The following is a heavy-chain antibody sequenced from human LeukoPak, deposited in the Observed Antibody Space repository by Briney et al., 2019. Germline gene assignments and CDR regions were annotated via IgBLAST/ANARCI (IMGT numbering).Heavy chain of an antibody. Sequence: TLSLTCTVSGGSISSGGYYWSWIRQPPGKGLEWIGYIYHSGSTYYNPSLKSRVTISVGRSKNQFSLKLSSVTAADTAVYYCARTREQWLAFDYWGQGTLVTVSS. CDR3: ARTREQWLAFDY. CDR2: IYHSGST. CDR1: GGSISSGGYY. D-gene: IGHD6-19*01. J-gene: IGHJ4*02. V-gene: IGHV4-30-2*01.